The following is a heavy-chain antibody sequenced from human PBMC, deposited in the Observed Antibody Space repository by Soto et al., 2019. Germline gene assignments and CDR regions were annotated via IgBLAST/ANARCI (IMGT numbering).Heavy chain of an antibody. CDR3: ARALSGYGAFDI. V-gene: IGHV3-33*01. D-gene: IGHD5-12*01. CDR2: IWYDGSNK. J-gene: IGHJ3*02. Sequence: QVQLVESGGGVVQPGRSLRLSCAASGFTFSSYGMHWVRQAPGKGLEWVAVIWYDGSNKYYADSVKGRFTISRDNSKNTLYLQMNSLRADDKAVYYCARALSGYGAFDIWGQGTMVTVSS. CDR1: GFTFSSYG.